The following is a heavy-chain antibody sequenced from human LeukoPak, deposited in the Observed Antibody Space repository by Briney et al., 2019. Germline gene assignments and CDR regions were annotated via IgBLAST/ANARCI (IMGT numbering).Heavy chain of an antibody. Sequence: GASVKVSCKASGYTFTGYYMHWVRQAPGQGLEWMGWINPNGGGANYAQKFQDRVTMTRDTSVSTAYMELSSLRSDDTAVYYCATLGTSITMVRGVSELDVWGQGTTVTVSS. V-gene: IGHV1-2*02. D-gene: IGHD3-10*01. J-gene: IGHJ6*02. CDR1: GYTFTGYY. CDR2: INPNGGGA. CDR3: ATLGTSITMVRGVSELDV.